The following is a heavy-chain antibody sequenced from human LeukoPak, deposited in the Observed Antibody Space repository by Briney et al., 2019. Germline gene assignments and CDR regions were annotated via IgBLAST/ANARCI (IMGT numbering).Heavy chain of an antibody. CDR2: IYYSGST. CDR1: GGSISSYY. V-gene: IGHV4-59*01. D-gene: IGHD1-26*01. CDR3: ARSEWELLSVDY. J-gene: IGHJ4*02. Sequence: PSETLSLTCTVSGGSISSYYWSWIRQPPGKGLEWIGYIYYSGSTNYNPSLKSRVTISVDTSKNQFPLKLSSVTAADTAVYYCARSEWELLSVDYWGQGTLVTVSS.